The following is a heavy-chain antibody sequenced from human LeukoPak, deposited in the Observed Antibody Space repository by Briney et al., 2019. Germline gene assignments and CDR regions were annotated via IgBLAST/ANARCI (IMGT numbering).Heavy chain of an antibody. V-gene: IGHV1-18*01. CDR2: ISAYNGNT. CDR3: ARDDSSSDPFDI. CDR1: GYTFTNYD. D-gene: IGHD6-13*01. J-gene: IGHJ3*02. Sequence: ASVKVSCKTSGYTFTNYDISWVRQAPGQGLEWMGWISAYNGNTNYAQKLQGRVTMTTDTSTGTAYMELRSLRSDDTAVYYCARDDSSSDPFDIWGQGTMVTVSS.